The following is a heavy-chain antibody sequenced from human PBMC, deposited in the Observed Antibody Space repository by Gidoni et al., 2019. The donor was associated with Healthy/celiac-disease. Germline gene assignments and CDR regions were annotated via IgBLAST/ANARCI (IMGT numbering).Heavy chain of an antibody. Sequence: QVQLQQWGAGLLKPSETLSLTCAVYGWSFSGYYWSWIRQPPGKGLEWMGEINHSGSTNYNPSLKSRVTISVDTSKNQFSLKLSSVTAADTAVYYCARAGGSSWLTDYWGQGTLVTVSS. CDR3: ARAGGSSWLTDY. J-gene: IGHJ4*02. CDR1: GWSFSGYY. V-gene: IGHV4-34*01. CDR2: INHSGST. D-gene: IGHD6-13*01.